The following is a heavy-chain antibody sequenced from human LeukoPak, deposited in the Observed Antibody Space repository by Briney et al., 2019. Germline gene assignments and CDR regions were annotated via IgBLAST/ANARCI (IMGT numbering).Heavy chain of an antibody. CDR1: GFTFSSYG. CDR2: ISYDGSNK. J-gene: IGHJ4*02. Sequence: PGGSLRLSCAASGFTFSSYGMHWVRQAPGKGLEWVAAISYDGSNKYYADSVKGRFTISRDNSKNTLYLQMNSLRAEDTAVYYCARGSYYILDYWGQGTLVTVSS. D-gene: IGHD3-10*01. V-gene: IGHV3-30*12. CDR3: ARGSYYILDY.